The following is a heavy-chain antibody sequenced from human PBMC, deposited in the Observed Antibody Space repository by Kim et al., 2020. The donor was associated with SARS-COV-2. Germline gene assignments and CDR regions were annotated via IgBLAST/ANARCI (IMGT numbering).Heavy chain of an antibody. V-gene: IGHV3-23*01. CDR2: INHSGDSK. Sequence: GGSLRLSCAASGFTFSSYAMTWVRQVPGKGLEWVSSINHSGDSKYYADSVKGRLTISRDNSKNTLYLQMTSLRAEDTAIYFCARSPRGDILRYFDALSCYCFDYWGQGTLVTVSS. D-gene: IGHD3-9*01. CDR3: ARSPRGDILRYFDALSCYCFDY. J-gene: IGHJ4*02. CDR1: GFTFSSYA.